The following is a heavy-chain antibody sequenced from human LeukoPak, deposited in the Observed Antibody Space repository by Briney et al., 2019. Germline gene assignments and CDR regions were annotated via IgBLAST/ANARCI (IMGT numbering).Heavy chain of an antibody. V-gene: IGHV3-NL1*01. J-gene: IGHJ4*02. CDR3: ARGVWFEYYFDY. CDR2: IYSDNT. CDR1: GFTFSSYG. Sequence: PGGSLRLSCGAPGFTFSSYGMHWVRQAPGKGLEWVSFIYSDNTHYSDSVKGRFTISRDNSKNTLYLQMNSLRAEDTAVYYCARGVWFEYYFDYWGQGTLVTVSS. D-gene: IGHD3-10*01.